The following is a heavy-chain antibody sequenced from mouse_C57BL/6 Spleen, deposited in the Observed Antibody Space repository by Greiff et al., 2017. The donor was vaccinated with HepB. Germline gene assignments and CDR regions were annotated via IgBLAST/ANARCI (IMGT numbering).Heavy chain of an antibody. D-gene: IGHD3-2*02. Sequence: QVQLQQSGPELVKPGASVKISCTASGYSFSSSWMNWVKQRPGKGLEWIGRIYPGDGDTNYNGKFKGNATLTADKSSSTAYMQLSSLTSEDSAVYFCARGAAQARGDYFGYWGQGTTLTVSS. J-gene: IGHJ2*01. CDR1: GYSFSSSW. CDR3: ARGAAQARGDYFGY. CDR2: IYPGDGDT. V-gene: IGHV1-82*01.